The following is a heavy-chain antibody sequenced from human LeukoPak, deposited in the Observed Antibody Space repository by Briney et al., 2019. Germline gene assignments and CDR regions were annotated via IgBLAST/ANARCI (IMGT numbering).Heavy chain of an antibody. CDR1: GFTFSSSS. CDR2: TSSSTGYI. CDR3: ARKGYVFDI. J-gene: IGHJ3*02. V-gene: IGHV3-21*01. Sequence: GGSLRLSCAATGFTFSSSSMNWVPPAPRKGLEWVSSTSSSTGYIYYADSVKGRFTISRDHAKNSLHLQMNSLRPETTAVYYCARKGYVFDIGGQGTMVTVSS.